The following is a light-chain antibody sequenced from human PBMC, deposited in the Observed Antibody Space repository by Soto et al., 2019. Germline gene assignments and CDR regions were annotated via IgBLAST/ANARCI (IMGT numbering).Light chain of an antibody. J-gene: IGKJ1*01. V-gene: IGKV1-39*01. CDR3: QQTYNPPRT. CDR1: ETIARY. Sequence: DIQMTQSPSTLSASVGDRVTITCRASETIARYLNWYQQKPGKAPNLLIYAASTLKSGFPSRFSGTGSGTDFTRTISRLQPEDFATYYCQQTYNPPRTFGQGTKVDIK. CDR2: AAS.